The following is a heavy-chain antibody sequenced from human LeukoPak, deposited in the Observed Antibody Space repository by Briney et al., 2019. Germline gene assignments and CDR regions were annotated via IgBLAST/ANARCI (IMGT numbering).Heavy chain of an antibody. Sequence: GGSLRLSCAASGFTFSSYAMSWVRQAPGKGLEWVSAISGSGGSTYYADSVKGRFTISRDNSKNTLYLQMNSLRAEDTAVYYCASRNSSSWYSYYYMDVWGKGTTVTISS. CDR1: GFTFSSYA. CDR2: ISGSGGST. D-gene: IGHD6-13*01. CDR3: ASRNSSSWYSYYYMDV. V-gene: IGHV3-23*01. J-gene: IGHJ6*03.